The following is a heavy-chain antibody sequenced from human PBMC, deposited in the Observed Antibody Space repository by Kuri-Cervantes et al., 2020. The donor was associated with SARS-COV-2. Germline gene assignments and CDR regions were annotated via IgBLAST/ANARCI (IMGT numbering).Heavy chain of an antibody. CDR2: IGAYNGNT. V-gene: IGHV1-18*01. J-gene: IGHJ4*02. D-gene: IGHD3-9*01. CDR1: GXXXPRYG. Sequence: XSVXXXXXASGXXXPRYGISWVRPAPGQGLEWMVWIGAYNGNTNSAQELQGRVTMTTDTSSSTAYMELRSLRSDDTAVYYCVSSFRSDITAYYGGVYDDWGQETLVTVSS. CDR3: VSSFRSDITAYYGGVYDD.